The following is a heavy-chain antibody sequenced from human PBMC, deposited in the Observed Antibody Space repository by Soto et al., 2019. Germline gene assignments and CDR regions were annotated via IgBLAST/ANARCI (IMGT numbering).Heavy chain of an antibody. D-gene: IGHD6-19*01. CDR3: ARSREQWLVDAFDI. CDR1: GGSFSGYY. CDR2: VNPTGST. J-gene: IGHJ3*02. V-gene: IGHV4-34*01. Sequence: QVQVQQWGAGLLKSSETLSLTCAVYGGSFSGYYWSWIRQSPGKGLEWIGEVNPTGSTKYNPSLKPRVTISVDTSTNQFSLSLNSVTAADTALYYCARSREQWLVDAFDIWGQGTMVTVSS.